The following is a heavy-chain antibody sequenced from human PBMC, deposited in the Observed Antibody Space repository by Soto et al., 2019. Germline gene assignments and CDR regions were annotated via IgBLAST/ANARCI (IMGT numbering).Heavy chain of an antibody. D-gene: IGHD2-21*02. V-gene: IGHV1-3*01. Sequence: QVQLVQSGAEVKKPGASVKVSCKASGYTFTNYAMHWVRQAPGQRLEWMGWINAGNGNTKYSQKFQGRVTIIRDTSASSAYMELSSLRSEDTAVYYCARDGLPAPTFGTANFDYWGQGTLVTVSS. CDR1: GYTFTNYA. CDR3: ARDGLPAPTFGTANFDY. CDR2: INAGNGNT. J-gene: IGHJ4*02.